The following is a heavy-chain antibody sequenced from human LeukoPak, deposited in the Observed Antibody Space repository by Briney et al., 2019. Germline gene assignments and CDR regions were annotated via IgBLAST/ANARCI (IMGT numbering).Heavy chain of an antibody. Sequence: GGSLRLSCAASGFTFSSYGMTWVRQAPGKGLEWVSYISSSSSTIYYADSVKGRFTISRDNAKNSLYLQLNSLRAEDTAVYYCARDPTYYYDSSDPSNYWGQGTLVTVSS. CDR2: ISSSSSTI. CDR3: ARDPTYYYDSSDPSNY. D-gene: IGHD3-22*01. J-gene: IGHJ4*02. CDR1: GFTFSSYG. V-gene: IGHV3-48*01.